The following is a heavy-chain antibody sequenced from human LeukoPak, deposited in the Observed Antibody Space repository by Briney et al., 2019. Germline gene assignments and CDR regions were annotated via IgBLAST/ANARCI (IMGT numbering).Heavy chain of an antibody. V-gene: IGHV4-59*08. D-gene: IGHD4-23*01. CDR3: ARRKLLFDAFDI. CDR1: GGSISNNY. J-gene: IGHJ3*02. Sequence: SETLSLTCNVSGGSISNNYWTWIRQPPGKGLEWIGYVYSTGSTYYNPSLKSRVTISVDTSKNQFSLKLSSVTAADTAVYYCARRKLLFDAFDIWGQGTMVTVSS. CDR2: VYSTGST.